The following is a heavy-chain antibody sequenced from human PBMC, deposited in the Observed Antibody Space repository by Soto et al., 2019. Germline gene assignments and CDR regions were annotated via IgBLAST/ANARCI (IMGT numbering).Heavy chain of an antibody. CDR1: GYSFTSYW. CDR2: IYPGDSDT. J-gene: IGHJ5*02. D-gene: IGHD3-22*01. Sequence: GESLKISCKGSGYSFTSYWIGWVRQMPGKGLEWMGIIYPGDSDTRYSPSFQGQVTISADKSISTAYLQWSSLKASDTAMYYCARNSLTYYYDSSSNWFDPWGQGTLVTVSS. CDR3: ARNSLTYYYDSSSNWFDP. V-gene: IGHV5-51*01.